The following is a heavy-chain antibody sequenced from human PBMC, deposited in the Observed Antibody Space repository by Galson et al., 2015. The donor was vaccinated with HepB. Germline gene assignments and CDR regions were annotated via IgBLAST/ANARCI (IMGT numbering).Heavy chain of an antibody. Sequence: SVKVSCKASGYTVTSNLMNWVRQAPGQGLEWMGIINPNDGSTKYAQRFEARLTMTRDTSTNTVYMQLNGLRPEDTAVYYCARQGSRVTTLDFWGQGTLVTVSS. CDR3: ARQGSRVTTLDF. CDR2: INPNDGST. CDR1: GYTVTSNL. J-gene: IGHJ4*02. D-gene: IGHD4-17*01. V-gene: IGHV1-46*01.